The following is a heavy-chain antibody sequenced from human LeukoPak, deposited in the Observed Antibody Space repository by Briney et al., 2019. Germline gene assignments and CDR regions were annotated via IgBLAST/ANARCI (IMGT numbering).Heavy chain of an antibody. Sequence: SETLSLTCAVYGGSFSGHYCTWIRQPPGKGLEWIGEVTDRGNVNYSPSLRSRVTMSVDTAKSQFSVKLRSMTTADTSVFFCARARGSSSGWGHYYYSLDVWGQGTTVTVSS. D-gene: IGHD6-19*01. V-gene: IGHV4-34*01. CDR1: GGSFSGHY. CDR3: ARARGSSSGWGHYYYSLDV. CDR2: VTDRGNV. J-gene: IGHJ6*02.